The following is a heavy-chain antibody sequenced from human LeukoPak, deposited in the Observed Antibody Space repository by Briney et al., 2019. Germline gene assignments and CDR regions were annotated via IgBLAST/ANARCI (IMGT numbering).Heavy chain of an antibody. J-gene: IGHJ4*02. CDR2: IYYSGST. D-gene: IGHD4-23*01. CDR3: ARLLDYGGNFDY. V-gene: IGHV4-39*01. CDR1: GGSISSSSYY. Sequence: SETLSLTCTVSGGSISSSSYYWGWIRQPPGKGLEWIGSIYYSGSTYYNPSLKSRVTISVDTSKNQFSLKLSSVTAADTAVYYCARLLDYGGNFDYWGQGTPVTVSS.